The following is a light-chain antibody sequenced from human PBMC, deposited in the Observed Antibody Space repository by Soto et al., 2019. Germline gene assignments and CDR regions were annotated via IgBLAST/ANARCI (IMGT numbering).Light chain of an antibody. CDR2: KVS. J-gene: IGKJ2*01. Sequence: DVVMTQSPLSLPVTLGQPASVSCRSSQSLVYSDGNSYLSWFQQRPGQSPRRLIYKVSNRDSGVTDRFRGSGCETDFTKKISRVEAEDVGVYYCTKATYWPYTFGQGTQLEIK. CDR1: QSLVYSDGNSY. CDR3: TKATYWPYT. V-gene: IGKV2-30*01.